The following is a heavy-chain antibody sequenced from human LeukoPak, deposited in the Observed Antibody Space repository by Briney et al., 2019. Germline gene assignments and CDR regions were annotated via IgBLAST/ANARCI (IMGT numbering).Heavy chain of an antibody. CDR1: GIPVSNNY. CDR2: IYSGGST. D-gene: IGHD4-4*01. Sequence: GGSLRLSCAASGIPVSNNYMSWVRQAPGKGLEWVSLIYSGGSTYYADSVRGRFTISRDNSKNTLYLQMNSLRVEDTAVYYCARIYNWGQGTLVTVSS. CDR3: ARIYN. V-gene: IGHV3-66*01. J-gene: IGHJ4*02.